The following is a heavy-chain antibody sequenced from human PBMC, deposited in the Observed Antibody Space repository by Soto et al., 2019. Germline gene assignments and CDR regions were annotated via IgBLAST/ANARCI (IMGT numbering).Heavy chain of an antibody. Sequence: EVQVLESGGGLVQPGGSLRLSCAASGFTFSSNGMNGVRQAPGKGREWVSGIRSDGDTTYNADSVKGRFTVSRDTSKNTVYLQINSLKVEDTAIYYCAKGKGAGATPAGANCWGKGSLVSVYS. D-gene: IGHD1-26*01. CDR3: AKGKGAGATPAGANC. CDR1: GFTFSSNG. J-gene: IGHJ4*02. CDR2: IRSDGDTT. V-gene: IGHV3-23*01.